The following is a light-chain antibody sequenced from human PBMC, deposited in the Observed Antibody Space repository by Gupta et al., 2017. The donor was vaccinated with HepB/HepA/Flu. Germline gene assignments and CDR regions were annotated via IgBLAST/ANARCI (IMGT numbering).Light chain of an antibody. CDR1: QSVSSSY. CDR3: QQYGSSPFT. Sequence: EIVLTQSPGTLSLSPGERATLSCRASQSVSSSYLAWYQQKPGQAPRLLIYGASSRATGIPDRFGGSGSGTDFTLTISRLKPEDFAVYYCQQYGSSPFTFGPGTKVDIK. CDR2: GAS. V-gene: IGKV3-20*01. J-gene: IGKJ3*01.